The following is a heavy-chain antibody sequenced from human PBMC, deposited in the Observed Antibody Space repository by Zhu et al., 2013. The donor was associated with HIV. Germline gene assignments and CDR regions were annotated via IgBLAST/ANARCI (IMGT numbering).Heavy chain of an antibody. D-gene: IGHD3-22*01. Sequence: QVQLVQSGAEVKKPGASVKVSCKASGYTFTDYYMHWVRQAPGQGPEWMGWINPNSGGANYAPKFQGRVTMTRDTSISTAYMELSRLRSDDTAVYFCAALPVQLYSRSALYFQHWGQGSLVTVSS. V-gene: IGHV1-2*02. CDR2: INPNSGGA. CDR3: AALPVQLYSRSALYFQH. CDR1: GYTFTDYY. J-gene: IGHJ1*01.